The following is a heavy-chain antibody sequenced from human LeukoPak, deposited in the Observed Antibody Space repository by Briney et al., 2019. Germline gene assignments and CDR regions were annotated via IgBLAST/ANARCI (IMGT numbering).Heavy chain of an antibody. CDR3: ARDSTTEFDY. CDR2: IYYSGST. J-gene: IGHJ4*02. D-gene: IGHD2/OR15-2a*01. CDR1: GGSISSSGYY. Sequence: SQTLSLTCTVSGGSISSSGYYWSWIRQHPGKGLEWIGYIYYSGSTYYNPSLKSRVTISVDTSKNQFSLKLSSVTAADTAVYYCARDSTTEFDYWGRGTLVTVSS. V-gene: IGHV4-31*03.